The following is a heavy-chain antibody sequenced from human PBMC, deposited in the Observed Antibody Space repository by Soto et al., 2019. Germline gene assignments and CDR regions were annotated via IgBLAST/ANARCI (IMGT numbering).Heavy chain of an antibody. CDR1: GFTFSSYA. J-gene: IGHJ6*02. D-gene: IGHD2-15*01. V-gene: IGHV3-30-3*01. Sequence: ESGGGVVQPGRSLRLSCAASGFTFSSYAMHWVRQAPGKGLEWVAVISYDGSNKYYAESVKGRFTISRDNSKNTLYLQMNSLRAEDTAVYYCARDHVVVAATFRASYYGMDVWGQGTTVTVSS. CDR2: ISYDGSNK. CDR3: ARDHVVVAATFRASYYGMDV.